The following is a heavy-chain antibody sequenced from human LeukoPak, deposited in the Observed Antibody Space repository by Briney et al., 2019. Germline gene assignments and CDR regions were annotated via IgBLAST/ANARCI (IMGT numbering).Heavy chain of an antibody. CDR1: GYTFTGYY. CDR3: ARDLGLWFGELLYGEYYFDY. J-gene: IGHJ4*02. CDR2: INPNSGGT. V-gene: IGHV1-2*02. Sequence: ASVKVSCKASGYTFTGYYMHWVRQAPGQGLEWMGWINPNSGGTNYAQKFQGRVTMTRDTSISTAYMELSRLRSDDTAVYYCARDLGLWFGELLYGEYYFDYWGQGTLVTVSS. D-gene: IGHD3-10*01.